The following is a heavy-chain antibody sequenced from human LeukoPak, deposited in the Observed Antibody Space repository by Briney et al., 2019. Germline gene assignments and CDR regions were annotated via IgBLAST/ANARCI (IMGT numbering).Heavy chain of an antibody. J-gene: IGHJ4*02. CDR3: ARGPPRPYGDYGY. Sequence: PSETLSLTCTVSGGSIFSYYWSWFRQPPGKGLEWIGYIYTSGSTNYDPSLKSRVTISIDTSKNQFSLKLSSVTAADTAVYYCARGPPRPYGDYGYWGQGTLVTVSS. CDR1: GGSIFSYY. V-gene: IGHV4-4*09. D-gene: IGHD4-17*01. CDR2: IYTSGST.